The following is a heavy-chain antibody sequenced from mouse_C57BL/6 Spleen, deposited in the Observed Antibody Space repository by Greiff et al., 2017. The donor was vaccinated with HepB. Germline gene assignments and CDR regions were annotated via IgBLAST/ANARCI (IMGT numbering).Heavy chain of an antibody. Sequence: QVQLQQPGAELVMPGASVKLSCKASGYTFTSYWMHWVKQRPGQGLEWIGEIDPSDSYTNYNQKFKGKSTSNVDKSSSTAYMQLSSLTSEDSAVYYCARRPFYGSGFDYWGQGTTLTVSS. J-gene: IGHJ2*01. CDR1: GYTFTSYW. V-gene: IGHV1-69*01. CDR2: IDPSDSYT. CDR3: ARRPFYGSGFDY. D-gene: IGHD1-1*01.